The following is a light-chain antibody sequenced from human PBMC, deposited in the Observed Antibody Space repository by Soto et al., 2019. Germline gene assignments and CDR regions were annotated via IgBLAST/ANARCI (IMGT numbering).Light chain of an antibody. CDR1: QSVSSSY. J-gene: IGKJ1*01. V-gene: IGKV3-20*01. CDR3: QQYGSSPRT. CDR2: GAS. Sequence: EIVLTQAPGNLPLSPGERATLSCRASQSVSSSYLAWYQQKPGQAPRLLIYGASNRATGIPDRFSGSGSGTDFTLTISRLESEDFAVYYCQQYGSSPRTFGQGTKVDIK.